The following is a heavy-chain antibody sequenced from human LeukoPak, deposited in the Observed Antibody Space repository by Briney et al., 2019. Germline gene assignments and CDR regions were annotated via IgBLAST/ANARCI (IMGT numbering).Heavy chain of an antibody. CDR3: ARHPTYFDY. CDR1: GGSISSYY. V-gene: IGHV4-59*08. J-gene: IGHJ4*02. D-gene: IGHD1-1*01. Sequence: SETLSLTCTASGGSISSYYWSWIRQPPGKGLEWIGYISNSGGTNYNPSLKSRVSISVDTSKNQFSLKLTSVTAADTAVYFCARHPTYFDYWGQGTLVTVSS. CDR2: ISNSGGT.